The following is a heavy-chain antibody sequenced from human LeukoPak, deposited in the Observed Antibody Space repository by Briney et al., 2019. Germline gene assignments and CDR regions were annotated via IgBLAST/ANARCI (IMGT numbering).Heavy chain of an antibody. CDR2: IYFSGST. CDR3: ANLGYYNYGMDV. CDR1: GGSISITTYY. V-gene: IGHV4-39*01. Sequence: SETLSLTCTVSGGSISITTYYWVWIRQPPGKGLEWIGTIYFSGSTYYNPSLKRRVTISVDTSKNQFSLTMSSVTAADTAVYYCANLGYYNYGMDVWGQGTTVTVSS. J-gene: IGHJ6*02.